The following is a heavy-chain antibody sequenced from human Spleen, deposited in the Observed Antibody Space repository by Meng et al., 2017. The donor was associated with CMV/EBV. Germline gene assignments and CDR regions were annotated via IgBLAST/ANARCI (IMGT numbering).Heavy chain of an antibody. CDR3: ARATVIFGVVIIEGYGMDV. CDR1: GFTFSSYW. J-gene: IGHJ6*02. D-gene: IGHD3-3*01. Sequence: LSLTCAASGFTFSSYWMHWVRQAPGKGLVWVSRINSDGSSTSYADSVKGRFTISRDNAKNTLYLQMNSLRAEDTAVYYCARATVIFGVVIIEGYGMDVWGQGTTVTVSS. V-gene: IGHV3-74*01. CDR2: INSDGSST.